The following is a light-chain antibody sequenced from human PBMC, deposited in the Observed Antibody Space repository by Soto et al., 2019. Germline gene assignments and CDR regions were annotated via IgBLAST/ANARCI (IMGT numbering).Light chain of an antibody. CDR3: QQRYNWPPIT. CDR1: QSVSSN. Sequence: EILLTQSPATLSLSPGERATLSCRASQSVSSNIAWYQQKPGKAPRLLIYDASNRATGVPARFSGSGSGTDFTLTISSLEPEDFAVYYCQQRYNWPPITFGQGTRLEIK. CDR2: DAS. J-gene: IGKJ5*01. V-gene: IGKV3-11*01.